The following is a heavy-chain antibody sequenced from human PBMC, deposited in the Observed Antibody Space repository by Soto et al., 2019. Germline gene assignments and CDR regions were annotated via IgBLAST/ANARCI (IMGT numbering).Heavy chain of an antibody. D-gene: IGHD3-22*01. CDR3: ALRSMAVVPEY. CDR2: LYYGRSA. Sequence: QVQLQESGPGLVKPSETLSLTSAVSGDSISSYYCMWIRQPPGKGLESIGYLYYGRSANYNPSLKSRVTLSEDTATNQCSLTLSSMTAADTAVYYCALRSMAVVPEYWGQGTLVTVSS. J-gene: IGHJ4*02. V-gene: IGHV4-59*01. CDR1: GDSISSYY.